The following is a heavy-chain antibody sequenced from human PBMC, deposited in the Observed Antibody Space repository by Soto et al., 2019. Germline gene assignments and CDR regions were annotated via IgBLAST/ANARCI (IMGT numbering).Heavy chain of an antibody. Sequence: QVQLQQWGAGLLKPSETLSLTCAVSGGSLSDYYWPWIRQSPGKGLEWIGEIHPSGSTNYNPSLRSRVTISVDTYKNQFSLKLTSLTAADTAVYYCARGRDEYKLGNVWGHGTTVTVSS. CDR2: IHPSGST. V-gene: IGHV4-34*01. CDR3: ARGRDEYKLGNV. J-gene: IGHJ6*02. D-gene: IGHD1-1*01. CDR1: GGSLSDYY.